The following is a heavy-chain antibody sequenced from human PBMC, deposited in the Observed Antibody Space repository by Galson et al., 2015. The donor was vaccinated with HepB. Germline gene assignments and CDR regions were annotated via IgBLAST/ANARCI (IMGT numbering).Heavy chain of an antibody. Sequence: SLRLSCAASGFTFSSYGMHWVRQAPGKGLEWVAVISYDGSNKYYADSVKGRFTISRDNSKNTLYLQMNSLRAEDTAVYYCAKDPRPDTWLVPYGMDVWGQGTTVTVSS. CDR3: AKDPRPDTWLVPYGMDV. D-gene: IGHD6-19*01. J-gene: IGHJ6*02. V-gene: IGHV3-30*18. CDR1: GFTFSSYG. CDR2: ISYDGSNK.